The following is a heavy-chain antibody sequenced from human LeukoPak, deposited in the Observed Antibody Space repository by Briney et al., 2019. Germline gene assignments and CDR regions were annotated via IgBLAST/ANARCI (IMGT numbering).Heavy chain of an antibody. V-gene: IGHV4-30-2*01. D-gene: IGHD3-10*01. J-gene: IGHJ4*02. CDR1: GGSISSGGYY. Sequence: KTSQTLSLTCTVSGGSISSGGYYWSWIRQPPGKGLEWIGEINHSGSTNYNPSLKSRVTISVDTSKNQFSLKLSSVTAADTAVYYCARGLPSLDYGSGIGDFDYWGQGTLVTVSS. CDR2: INHSGST. CDR3: ARGLPSLDYGSGIGDFDY.